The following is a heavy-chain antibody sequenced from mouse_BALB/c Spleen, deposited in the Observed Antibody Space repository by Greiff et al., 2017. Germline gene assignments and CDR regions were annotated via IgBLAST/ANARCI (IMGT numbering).Heavy chain of an antibody. CDR1: GYTFRSYW. D-gene: IGHD2-4*01. CDR3: TRCGGATMITAYYFDY. V-gene: IGHV1-9*01. J-gene: IGHJ2*01. Sequence: QVQLQQSGAELMHPGASVKISCKATGYTFRSYWLEWVKQRPGHGLKWIGEFLPGSGSTNYNEKFKGKATYTADTSSNTAYMQLSSLTSVDSNVYYCTRCGGATMITAYYFDYWGQGTTLTVSS. CDR2: FLPGSGST.